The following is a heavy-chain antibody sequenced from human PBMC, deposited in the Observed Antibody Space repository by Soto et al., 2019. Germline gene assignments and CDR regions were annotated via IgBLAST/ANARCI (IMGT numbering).Heavy chain of an antibody. V-gene: IGHV1-69*13. Sequence: SVKVSCKASGGTFSSYAISWVRQAPGQGLEWMGGIIPIFGTANYAQKFQGRVTITADESTSTAYMELSSLRSEDTAVYYCAREPRDGYNMYYFDYWGQGTLVTV. CDR2: IIPIFGTA. J-gene: IGHJ4*02. CDR1: GGTFSSYA. D-gene: IGHD5-12*01. CDR3: AREPRDGYNMYYFDY.